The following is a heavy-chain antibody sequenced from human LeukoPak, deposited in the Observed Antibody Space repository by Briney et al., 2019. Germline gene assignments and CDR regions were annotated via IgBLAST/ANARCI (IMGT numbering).Heavy chain of an antibody. Sequence: GGSLRLSCAASAFTFSDSYMSWIRQAPGKGLEWVSYISSSGSTIYYADSVKGRFTISRDNAKNSLSLQMNSLRAEDTAVYYCAKSDLSEYYDFWSGLFSNLPTENDYWGQGTLVTVSS. V-gene: IGHV3-11*01. CDR3: AKSDLSEYYDFWSGLFSNLPTENDY. CDR2: ISSSGSTI. J-gene: IGHJ4*02. D-gene: IGHD3-3*01. CDR1: AFTFSDSY.